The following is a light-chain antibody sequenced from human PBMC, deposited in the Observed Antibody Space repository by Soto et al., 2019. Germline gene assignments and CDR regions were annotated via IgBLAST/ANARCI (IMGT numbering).Light chain of an antibody. J-gene: IGLJ3*02. CDR1: SSNIGSTT. V-gene: IGLV1-44*01. Sequence: QSVLTQPPSASGTPGQRVTIACSGSSSNIGSTTVKWYQQLPGTAPKLLIYNNNQRPSGVPDQFSGSKSGTSASLAISGLQYEDEADYYCAAWDDSLNGVVFGGGTKVTVL. CDR2: NNN. CDR3: AAWDDSLNGVV.